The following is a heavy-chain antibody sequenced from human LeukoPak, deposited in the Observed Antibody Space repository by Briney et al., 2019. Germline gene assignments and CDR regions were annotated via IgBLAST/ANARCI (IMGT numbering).Heavy chain of an antibody. V-gene: IGHV3-53*01. CDR2: LDSDGSP. Sequence: GGSLRLSCAAFGFTVRSDDMNWVRQAPGKGLEWVSILDSDGSPSYADSVKGRFTISRDNSKNTLDLQMNSLRAEDTAVYYCVRAAAGRAYYHYGMDVWGQGTTVTVSS. CDR3: VRAAAGRAYYHYGMDV. J-gene: IGHJ6*02. CDR1: GFTVRSDD. D-gene: IGHD6-13*01.